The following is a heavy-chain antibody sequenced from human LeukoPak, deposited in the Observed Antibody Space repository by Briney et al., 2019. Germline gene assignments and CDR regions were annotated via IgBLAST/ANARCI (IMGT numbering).Heavy chain of an antibody. J-gene: IGHJ4*02. D-gene: IGHD6-19*01. CDR2: ICAYNGNT. CDR3: ARGGRIAVAGPKGGSDY. CDR1: GYTFTCYG. Sequence: ASVKVSCKASGYTFTCYGISWVRQAPGQGLEWMGWICAYNGNTNYAQKLQGRVTMTTDTSTSTAYMELRSLRSDDTAVYYCARGGRIAVAGPKGGSDYWGQGTLVTVSS. V-gene: IGHV1-18*01.